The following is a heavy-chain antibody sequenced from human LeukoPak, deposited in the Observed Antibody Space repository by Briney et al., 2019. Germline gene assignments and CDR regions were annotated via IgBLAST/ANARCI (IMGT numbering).Heavy chain of an antibody. Sequence: SETLSLTCTVSGGSVSSYYWSWIRQPPGKGLEWIGYIYYSGSTNYNPSLKSRVTISVDTSKNQFSLKLSSVTAADTAVYYCAREINYYYGMDVWGQGTTVTVSS. CDR3: AREINYYYGMDV. D-gene: IGHD5-24*01. V-gene: IGHV4-59*02. CDR2: IYYSGST. CDR1: GGSVSSYY. J-gene: IGHJ6*02.